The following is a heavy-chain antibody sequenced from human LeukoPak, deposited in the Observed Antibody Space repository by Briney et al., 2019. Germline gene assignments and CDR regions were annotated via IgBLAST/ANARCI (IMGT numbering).Heavy chain of an antibody. CDR3: ASRSNKLKIVPAAPDGSGSGAFDI. CDR2: INHSGST. CDR1: GGSFSGYY. Sequence: PSETLSLTCAVYGGSFSGYYWSWIRQPPGKGLEWLGEINHSGSTNYNPSLKSRVTISVDTSKNQFSLKLSSVTAADTAVYYCASRSNKLKIVPAAPDGSGSGAFDIWGQGTMVTVSS. V-gene: IGHV4-34*01. D-gene: IGHD2-2*01. J-gene: IGHJ3*02.